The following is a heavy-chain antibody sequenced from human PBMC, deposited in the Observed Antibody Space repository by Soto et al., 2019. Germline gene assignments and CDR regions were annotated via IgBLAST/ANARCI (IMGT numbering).Heavy chain of an antibody. CDR2: IYWDDDK. D-gene: IGHD4-17*01. V-gene: IGHV2-5*02. CDR3: EHRQDDCCDCHYYNGMHV. CDR1: GFSLSTSGVG. J-gene: IGHJ6*02. Sequence: QITLKASGPTLVKPTQTLTLTCTFSGFSLSTSGVGVGWIRQPPGKALEWLGLIYWDDDKRYSPSLKSRVTLTKATAKNPVDHIRTNMNPVTTATDYCEHRQDDCCDCHYYNGMHVWVQGSTVTVS.